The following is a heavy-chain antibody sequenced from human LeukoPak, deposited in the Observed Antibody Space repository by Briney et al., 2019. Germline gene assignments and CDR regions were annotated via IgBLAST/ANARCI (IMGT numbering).Heavy chain of an antibody. CDR3: RRYYYDSSGYTFDY. CDR2: IYYSGST. J-gene: IGHJ4*02. Sequence: SETLSLTCTVSGGSISSSSHYWGWIRQPPGKGLEWIGSIYYSGSTYYNPSLKSRVTISVDTSKNQFSLKLSSVTAADTAVYYCRRYYYDSSGYTFDYGGQGTLVTVSS. D-gene: IGHD3-22*01. V-gene: IGHV4-39*01. CDR1: GGSISSSSHY.